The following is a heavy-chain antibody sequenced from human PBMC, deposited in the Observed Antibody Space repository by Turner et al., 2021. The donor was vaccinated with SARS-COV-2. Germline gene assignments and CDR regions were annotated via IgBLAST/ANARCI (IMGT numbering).Heavy chain of an antibody. CDR3: ARREWEGSLGHIDY. J-gene: IGHJ4*02. V-gene: IGHV5-51*01. Sequence: ELQLVQSGAEVKTPGESLKISCTGSGYSFTSYWIRWVRQMPGKGLEWMGIIYPGDSDTRYSPSFQRQLTISADKSISTAYLQWSSLKASDTAMYYCARREWEGSLGHIDYWGQGTLVTVSS. CDR1: GYSFTSYW. CDR2: IYPGDSDT. D-gene: IGHD1-26*01.